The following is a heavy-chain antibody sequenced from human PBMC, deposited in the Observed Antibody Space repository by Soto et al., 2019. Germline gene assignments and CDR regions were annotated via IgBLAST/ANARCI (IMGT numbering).Heavy chain of an antibody. CDR1: GGTFSSYA. CDR3: ATRGYSYGYSLYYYYYGMDV. Sequence: QVQLVQSGAEVKKPGSSVKVSCKASGGTFSSYAISWVRQAPGQGLEWMGGIIHIFGTANYAQKFQGRVTITADESTSTAYMELSSLRSEDTAVYYCATRGYSYGYSLYYYYYGMDVWGQGTTVTVSS. J-gene: IGHJ6*02. CDR2: IIHIFGTA. D-gene: IGHD5-18*01. V-gene: IGHV1-69*01.